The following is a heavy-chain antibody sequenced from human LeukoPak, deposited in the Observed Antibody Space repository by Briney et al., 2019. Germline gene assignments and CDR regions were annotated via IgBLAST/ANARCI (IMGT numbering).Heavy chain of an antibody. J-gene: IGHJ4*02. CDR3: ARARNGGPDY. Sequence: GGSLRLSCAASEFTFSIYSMSWVRQAPGKGLEWVSYISSSSSTIYFADSVKGRFTISRDNAKNSLYPQMNSLRAEDTAVYYCARARNGGPDYWGQGTLVTVSS. V-gene: IGHV3-48*04. D-gene: IGHD4-23*01. CDR1: EFTFSIYS. CDR2: ISSSSSTI.